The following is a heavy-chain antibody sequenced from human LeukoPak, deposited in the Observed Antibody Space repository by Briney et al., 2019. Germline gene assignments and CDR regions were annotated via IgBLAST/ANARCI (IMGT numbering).Heavy chain of an antibody. CDR1: GFTFSSYS. J-gene: IGHJ4*02. CDR2: ISSSSNYI. Sequence: GGSLRLSCAASGFTFSSYSMNWVRQAPGKGLEWVSSISSSSNYIYYADSVKGRFTISRDNAKNSLYLQMNGLRAEDTAVYYCARGHSGFDYWGQGTLVTVSS. V-gene: IGHV3-21*01. CDR3: ARGHSGFDY.